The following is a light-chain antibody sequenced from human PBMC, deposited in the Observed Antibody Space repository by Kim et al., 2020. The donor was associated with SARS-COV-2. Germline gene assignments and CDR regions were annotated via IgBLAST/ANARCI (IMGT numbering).Light chain of an antibody. CDR1: SGSFSAVHS. Sequence: GEQVTPNCVLLSGSFSAVHSPPCSQPTPGHLPRTLIYNTNPRSSGVPDRFSGAILGNKAALTITGAQADDDSHYYCMLYLGNGISVFGGGTQLTFL. J-gene: IGLJ3*02. V-gene: IGLV8-61*01. CDR2: NTN. CDR3: MLYLGNGISV.